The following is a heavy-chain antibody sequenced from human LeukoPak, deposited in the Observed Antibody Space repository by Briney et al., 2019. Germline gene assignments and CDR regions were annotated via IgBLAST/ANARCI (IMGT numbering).Heavy chain of an antibody. CDR2: ISYVGSNT. D-gene: IGHD6-13*01. J-gene: IGHJ4*02. V-gene: IGHV3-30*05. Sequence: GGSLRLSCAASGLTHSTNWTPCVREASGKGLVWVAVISYVGSNTYYADSVKGRFTISRDKSKNTPYLQTNSLRAEGTAVYYCARRLYSSSCGDYWGQGTLVTVS. CDR1: GLTHSTNW. CDR3: ARRLYSSSCGDY.